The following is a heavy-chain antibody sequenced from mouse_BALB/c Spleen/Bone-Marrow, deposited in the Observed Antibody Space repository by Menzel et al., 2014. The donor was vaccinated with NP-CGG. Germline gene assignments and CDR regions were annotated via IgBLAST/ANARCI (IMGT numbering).Heavy chain of an antibody. Sequence: EVKLVESGGGLVQPGGSLKLSCAASGFTFSSYTMSWVRQTPEKRLEWVAYISNGGGSTYYPDTVKGRFTISRGNAKNTLYLQMSSLKSEDTAMYYCARQIYFPYFDYWGQGTTLTVSS. CDR3: ARQIYFPYFDY. V-gene: IGHV5-12-2*01. CDR1: GFTFSSYT. D-gene: IGHD2-1*01. CDR2: ISNGGGST. J-gene: IGHJ2*01.